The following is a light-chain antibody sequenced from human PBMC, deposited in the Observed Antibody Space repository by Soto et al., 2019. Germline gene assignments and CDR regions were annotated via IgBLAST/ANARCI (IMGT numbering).Light chain of an antibody. V-gene: IGKV3-11*01. Sequence: EIVLTQSPATLSLSPGERATLSCRASQSVSSYLAWYQQKPGQAPRLLIYDASNRSTGIPARFSGSGSGTDFPLTISRLEPEDFAVYYCKQRSNWPQVTFGGGTKVEIK. CDR3: KQRSNWPQVT. CDR1: QSVSSY. CDR2: DAS. J-gene: IGKJ4*01.